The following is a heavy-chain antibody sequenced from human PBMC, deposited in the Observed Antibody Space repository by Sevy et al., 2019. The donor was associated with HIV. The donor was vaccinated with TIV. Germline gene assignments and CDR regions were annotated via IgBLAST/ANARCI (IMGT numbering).Heavy chain of an antibody. CDR2: ISGSGGST. D-gene: IGHD2-2*01. Sequence: GGSLRLSCAASGFTFSSYAMSWVRQAPGKGLEWVSAISGSGGSTYYADSVKGRFTISRDNSKNTLYLQMNSLRAEDTAVYYCAKGEYCSSTSCYPYYYYGMDVWGQGTTVTVSS. J-gene: IGHJ6*02. CDR3: AKGEYCSSTSCYPYYYYGMDV. V-gene: IGHV3-23*01. CDR1: GFTFSSYA.